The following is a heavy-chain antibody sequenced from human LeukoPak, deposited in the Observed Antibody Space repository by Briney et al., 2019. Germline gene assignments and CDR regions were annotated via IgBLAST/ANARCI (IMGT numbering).Heavy chain of an antibody. CDR3: ARPTPEDDAFDI. CDR1: GVSFSGYY. V-gene: IGHV4-34*01. J-gene: IGHJ3*02. CDR2: INHSGST. Sequence: PSETLSLTCAVYGVSFSGYYWSWIRQPPGKGLEWFGEINHSGSTNYNPSLKSRVTISVDTSKNQFSLKLSSVTAADTAVYYCARPTPEDDAFDIWGQGTMVTVSS.